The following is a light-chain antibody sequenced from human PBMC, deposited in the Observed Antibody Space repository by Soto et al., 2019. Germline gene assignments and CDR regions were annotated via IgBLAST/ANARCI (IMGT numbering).Light chain of an antibody. Sequence: TQSPGTLSLSPGERATLSCRASQSVSSSYLAWYQQKPGTAPKVLIYHASNLQSGVPSRFSGSGSGTEFTLTISSLQPDDFATYYCQQYNSYSFGQGTKVDIK. V-gene: IGKV1-5*01. J-gene: IGKJ1*01. CDR2: HAS. CDR1: QSVSSS. CDR3: QQYNSYS.